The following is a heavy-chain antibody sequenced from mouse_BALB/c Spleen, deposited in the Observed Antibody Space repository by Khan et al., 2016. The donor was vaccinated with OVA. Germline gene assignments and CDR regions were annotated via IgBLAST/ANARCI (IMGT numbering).Heavy chain of an antibody. V-gene: IGHV3-2*02. CDR1: GYSITSGYA. Sequence: EVQLQESGPGLVKPSQSLSLTRTVTGYSITSGYAWNWIRQFPGNKLEWMGYISYSGVTSYTPSLKSRISITRDTSKNQFFLQLTSVTTEDTATYYCARGNYYGYYFDYWGQGTTLTVSS. J-gene: IGHJ2*01. CDR2: ISYSGVT. D-gene: IGHD1-1*01. CDR3: ARGNYYGYYFDY.